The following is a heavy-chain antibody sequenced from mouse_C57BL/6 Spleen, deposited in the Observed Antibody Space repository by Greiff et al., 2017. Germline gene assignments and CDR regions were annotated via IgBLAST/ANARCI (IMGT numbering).Heavy chain of an antibody. Sequence: QVQLQQPGAELVRPGTSVKLSCKASGYTFTSYWMPWVKPRPGQGLEWIGVIDPSDSYTNYNQKFKGKATLTVDTSSSTAYMQLSSLTSEDSAVYYCASGVTGTRYYAMDYWGQGTSGTVSS. CDR2: IDPSDSYT. CDR1: GYTFTSYW. CDR3: ASGVTGTRYYAMDY. V-gene: IGHV1-59*01. D-gene: IGHD4-1*01. J-gene: IGHJ4*01.